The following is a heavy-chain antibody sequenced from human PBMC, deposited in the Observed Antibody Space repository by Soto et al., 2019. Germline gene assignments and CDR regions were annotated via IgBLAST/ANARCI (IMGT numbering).Heavy chain of an antibody. J-gene: IGHJ4*02. CDR1: GFTFTRYS. CDR3: ARESEDLTSNFDY. V-gene: IGHV3-21*06. Sequence: PGGSLRLSCAASGFTFTRYSMNWVRQAPGKGLEWVSSISSTTNYIYYGDSMKSRFTISRDNAKNSLYLEMNSLRAGDTAVYYCARESEDLTSNFDYWGQGTLVTVSS. CDR2: ISSTTNYI.